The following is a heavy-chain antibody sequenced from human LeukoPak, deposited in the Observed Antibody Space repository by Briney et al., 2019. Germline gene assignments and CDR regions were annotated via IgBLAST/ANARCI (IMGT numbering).Heavy chain of an antibody. J-gene: IGHJ6*03. CDR1: GYTFTSYA. D-gene: IGHD1-26*01. Sequence: ASVKVSCKASGYTFTSYAVSWVRQAPGQGLEWMGWINPNSGGTNYAQKFQGRVTVTRDTSISTAYMELSRLRSDDTAVYYCARTKGGSYNNYYYYYMDVWGKGTTVTVSS. V-gene: IGHV1-2*02. CDR3: ARTKGGSYNNYYYYYMDV. CDR2: INPNSGGT.